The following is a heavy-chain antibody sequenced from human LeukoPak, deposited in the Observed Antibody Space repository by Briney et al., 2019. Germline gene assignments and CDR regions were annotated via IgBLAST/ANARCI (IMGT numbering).Heavy chain of an antibody. CDR3: ARDYSNYIMDY. J-gene: IGHJ4*01. D-gene: IGHD4-11*01. Sequence: SETLSLTCTVSGGSISTYYWSWIRQPPGKGLEWIGYIYYSGSTNYNPSLKSRVTMSVDTSKNQFSLKLTSVTAADTAVYYCARDYSNYIMDYWGHGTLVTVSS. CDR1: GGSISTYY. CDR2: IYYSGST. V-gene: IGHV4-59*01.